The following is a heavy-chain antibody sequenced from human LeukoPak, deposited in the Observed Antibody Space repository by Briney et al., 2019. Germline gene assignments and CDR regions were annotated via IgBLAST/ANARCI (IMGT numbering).Heavy chain of an antibody. CDR2: VSGSGDNA. CDR3: VRDQGNSGCSDY. D-gene: IGHD6-19*01. J-gene: IGHJ4*02. Sequence: PGGSLRLSCAASGFTFGTYAMSWVRQAPGKGLEWVATVSGSGDNAYYADSVKGRFTISRDNSKSTLYVQMNGLRVDDTAVYYCVRDQGNSGCSDYWGQGTLVTVSS. V-gene: IGHV3-23*01. CDR1: GFTFGTYA.